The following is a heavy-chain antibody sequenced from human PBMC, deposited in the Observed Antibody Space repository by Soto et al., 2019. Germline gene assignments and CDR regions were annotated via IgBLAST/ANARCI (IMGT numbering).Heavy chain of an antibody. D-gene: IGHD1-1*01. J-gene: IGHJ6*02. CDR3: ARHLTDWNDVADYYYYGMDV. CDR1: GYSFTSYW. CDR2: IYPGDSDT. Sequence: PGESLKISCKGSGYSFTSYWIGWVRQMPGKGLEWMGIIYPGDSDTRYSPSFQGQVTISADKSISTAYLQWSSLKASDTAMYYCARHLTDWNDVADYYYYGMDVWGQGTTVTVSS. V-gene: IGHV5-51*01.